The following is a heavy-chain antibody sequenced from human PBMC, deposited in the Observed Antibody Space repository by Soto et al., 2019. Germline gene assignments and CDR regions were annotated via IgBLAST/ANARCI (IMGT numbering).Heavy chain of an antibody. CDR1: GFTFSGYW. CDR2: INMDGSST. D-gene: IGHD6-13*01. CDR3: AKDFAVELAAGTSVVY. J-gene: IGHJ4*02. V-gene: IGHV3-74*01. Sequence: GVLRLSCAASGFTFSGYWMHWVRQGSGKGLVWVSRINMDGSSTNYADSVKGRFTISRDNAKNTLYLQMNSLRAEDTAVYYCAKDFAVELAAGTSVVYWGQGTLVTVSS.